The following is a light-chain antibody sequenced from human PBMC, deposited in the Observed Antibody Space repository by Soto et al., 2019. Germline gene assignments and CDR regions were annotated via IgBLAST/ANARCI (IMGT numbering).Light chain of an antibody. J-gene: IGKJ1*01. CDR3: QLFGSSRP. Sequence: DIQMTQSPSSLSASVGARVPITCRASQSISTYLNWYQQKAGKAPKVMIHAASSLQSGVPSRSSGSGSGTDFTLTISSLQPEDFAVYYCQLFGSSRPFGQGTKVDIK. V-gene: IGKV1-39*02. CDR1: QSISTY. CDR2: AAS.